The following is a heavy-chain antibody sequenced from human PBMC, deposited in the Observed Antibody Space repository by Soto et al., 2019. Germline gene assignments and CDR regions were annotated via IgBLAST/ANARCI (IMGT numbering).Heavy chain of an antibody. CDR1: GGSISSYY. CDR3: ARDFSSGRYPFAGFHY. J-gene: IGHJ4*02. D-gene: IGHD6-19*01. V-gene: IGHV4-59*01. CDR2: IYYSGST. Sequence: QVQLQESGPGLVKPSETLSLTCTVSGGSISSYYWSWIRQPPGKGLEWIGYIYYSGSTNYNPSLKSRVTISVDTSKNQVSLKLSSVTAADTAVYYCARDFSSGRYPFAGFHYCGQGTLVTVSS.